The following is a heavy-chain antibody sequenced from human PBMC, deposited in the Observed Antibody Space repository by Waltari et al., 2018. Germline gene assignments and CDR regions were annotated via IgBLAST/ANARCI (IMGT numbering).Heavy chain of an antibody. D-gene: IGHD3-22*01. Sequence: EVQLVESGGGLVKPGGSLRLSCAAAGFTFRNDWLSWGCRASGKGLWWVGRIKRKPDGGTTDYAAPVKVRFTISRDDSKNTLYLQMNSLKTEDTAVYYCTTRSYYYDSSGYYGAFDIWGQGTMVTVSS. J-gene: IGHJ3*02. V-gene: IGHV3-15*01. CDR3: TTRSYYYDSSGYYGAFDI. CDR1: GFTFRNDW. CDR2: IKRKPDGGTT.